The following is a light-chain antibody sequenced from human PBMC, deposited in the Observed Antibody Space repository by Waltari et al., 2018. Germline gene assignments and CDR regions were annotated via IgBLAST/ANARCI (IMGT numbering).Light chain of an antibody. Sequence: QAALTQPPSVSGSPGQSVTISCTGTSSDIGGSNYVPWYQQHPGRAPKLMIYDVSKRPSGVSDRFSGSKSGNTASLTISGLQAEDEADYYCSSYAGSNTFIFGAGTRLTVL. CDR2: DVS. CDR3: SSYAGSNTFI. V-gene: IGLV2-11*01. CDR1: SSDIGGSNY. J-gene: IGLJ1*01.